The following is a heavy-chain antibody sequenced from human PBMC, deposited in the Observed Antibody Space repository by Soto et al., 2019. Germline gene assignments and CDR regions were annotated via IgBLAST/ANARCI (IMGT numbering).Heavy chain of an antibody. CDR3: ARDRSVVVPAAMSKRHYYGMDV. V-gene: IGHV3-30-3*01. CDR2: ISYDGSNK. CDR1: GFTFSSYA. J-gene: IGHJ6*02. Sequence: GGSLRLSCAASGFTFSSYAMHWVRQAPGKGLEWVAVISYDGSNKYYADSVKGRFTISRDNSKNTLYLQMNSLRAEDTAVYYCARDRSVVVPAAMSKRHYYGMDVWGQGTTVTVS. D-gene: IGHD2-2*01.